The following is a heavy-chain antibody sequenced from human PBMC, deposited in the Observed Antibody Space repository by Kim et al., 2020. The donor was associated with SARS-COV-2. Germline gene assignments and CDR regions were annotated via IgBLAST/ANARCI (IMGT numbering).Heavy chain of an antibody. V-gene: IGHV3-33*01. D-gene: IGHD6-13*01. J-gene: IGHJ4*02. CDR3: ASGRQQPAFFDY. Sequence: GGSLRLSCAASGFTFRNYGMHWVRQAPGKGLEWVAIIWYDGSNKYYADSVKGRFTISRDNSKNTLYLQMNSLRAEDTAVYYCASGRQQPAFFDYWGQGTLVTVSS. CDR1: GFTFRNYG. CDR2: IWYDGSNK.